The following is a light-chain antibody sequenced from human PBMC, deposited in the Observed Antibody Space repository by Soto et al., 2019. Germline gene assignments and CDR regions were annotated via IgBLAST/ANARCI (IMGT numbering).Light chain of an antibody. CDR3: SSYTTNNTQV. V-gene: IGLV2-14*01. CDR2: EVS. Sequence: QSVLTQPASVSGSPGQSITISCTGTSSDVGGYNYVSWYQQHPGKAPKLMIYEVSNRPSGVSNRFSGSKSGNTASLTISGLQAEDEADYYCSSYTTNNTQVFGGGTKLTVL. J-gene: IGLJ2*01. CDR1: SSDVGGYNY.